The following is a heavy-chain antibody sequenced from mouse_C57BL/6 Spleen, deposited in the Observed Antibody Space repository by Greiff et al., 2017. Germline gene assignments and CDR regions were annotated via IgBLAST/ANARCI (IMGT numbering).Heavy chain of an antibody. CDR2: IWTGGGT. CDR1: GFSLTSYA. CDR3: ASIYYYGSSPLYYAMDY. J-gene: IGHJ4*01. D-gene: IGHD1-1*01. Sequence: QVHVKQSGPGLVAPSQSLSITCTVSGFSLTSYAISWVRQPPGKGLEWLGVIWTGGGTNYNSALKSRLSISKDNSKSQVFLKMNSLQTDDTARYYCASIYYYGSSPLYYAMDYWGQGTSVTVSS. V-gene: IGHV2-9-1*01.